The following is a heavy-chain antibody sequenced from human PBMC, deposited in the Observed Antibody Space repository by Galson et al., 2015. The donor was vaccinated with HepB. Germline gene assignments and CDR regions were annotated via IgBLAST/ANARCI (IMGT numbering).Heavy chain of an antibody. CDR3: ARDGRPDDFWSGFNDY. CDR1: GFTFPSYT. CDR2: ISSTRTYI. V-gene: IGHV3-21*01. D-gene: IGHD3-3*01. J-gene: IGHJ4*02. Sequence: SLRLSCAASGFTFPSYTLNWVRQAPGKGLEWVSSISSTRTYIYYADSVKGRFTISRDNAKNSLYLQMNSLRAEDTAVYYCARDGRPDDFWSGFNDYWGQGTLVTVSS.